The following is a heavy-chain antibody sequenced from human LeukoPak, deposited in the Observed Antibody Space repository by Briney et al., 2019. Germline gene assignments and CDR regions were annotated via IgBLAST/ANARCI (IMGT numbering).Heavy chain of an antibody. CDR2: IIPIFGTA. V-gene: IGHV1-69*05. CDR3: ARDRTGTTVTNYFDY. Sequence: VASVKVSCKASGGTFSSYAISWVRQAPGQGLEWMGRIIPIFGTANYAQKFQGRVTITTDESTSTAYMELSSLRSEDTAVYYCARDRTGTTVTNYFDYWGQGTLVTVSS. CDR1: GGTFSSYA. D-gene: IGHD4-17*01. J-gene: IGHJ4*02.